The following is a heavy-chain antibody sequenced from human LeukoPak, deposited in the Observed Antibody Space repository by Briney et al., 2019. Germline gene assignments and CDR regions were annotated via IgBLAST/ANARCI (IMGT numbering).Heavy chain of an antibody. CDR2: ISGSGGST. J-gene: IGHJ4*02. D-gene: IGHD3-22*01. Sequence: GGSLRLSCAASGFTFSSYDMSWVRQAPGKGLEWVSVISGSGGSTYYADSVKGRFTISRDNSKNTLYLQMNSLRAEDTAVYYCARVYFDSSGYPTTDYFDYWGQGTLVTVSS. CDR1: GFTFSSYD. CDR3: ARVYFDSSGYPTTDYFDY. V-gene: IGHV3-23*01.